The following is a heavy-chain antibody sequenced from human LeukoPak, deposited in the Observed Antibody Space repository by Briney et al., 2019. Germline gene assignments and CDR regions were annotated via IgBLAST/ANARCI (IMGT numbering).Heavy chain of an antibody. V-gene: IGHV4-4*07. J-gene: IGHJ5*02. CDR1: GGSMSIYY. CDR3: ARDICSGGSCPRGWFDP. D-gene: IGHD2-15*01. CDR2: IYTSGST. Sequence: SETLSLTCSVAGGSMSIYYWSWIRQSAGKGLEWIGRIYTSGSTNYNPSLKSRVTMSVDTSKKQFSLKLSSVTAADTAVYYCARDICSGGSCPRGWFDPWGQGTLVTVSS.